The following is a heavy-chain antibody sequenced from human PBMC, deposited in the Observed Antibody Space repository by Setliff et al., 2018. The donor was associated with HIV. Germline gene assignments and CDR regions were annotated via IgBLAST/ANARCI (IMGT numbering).Heavy chain of an antibody. Sequence: ASVKVSCKVSGYTLTEVSMHWVRQAPKKGLEWMGYFDPQDGETVHAQKFQGRVTMTEDTSTDTAYMELSGLRSDDTAVYYCARAPILQYFDWSNTFDIWGQGTMVTVSS. J-gene: IGHJ3*02. CDR1: GYTLTEVS. CDR3: ARAPILQYFDWSNTFDI. D-gene: IGHD3-9*01. CDR2: FDPQDGET. V-gene: IGHV1-24*01.